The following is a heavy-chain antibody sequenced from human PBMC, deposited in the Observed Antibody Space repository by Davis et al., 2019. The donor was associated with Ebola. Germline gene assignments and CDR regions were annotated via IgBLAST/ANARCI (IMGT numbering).Heavy chain of an antibody. CDR3: ARAPLYSLFDY. Sequence: PSETLSLTCAVYGGSFSGYYWSWIRQPPGKGLEWIGEINHSGSTNYNPSLKSRVTISVDTSKNQFSLKLSSVTAADTAVYYCARAPLYSLFDYWGQGTLVTVSS. D-gene: IGHD2-21*01. CDR1: GGSFSGYY. V-gene: IGHV4-34*01. CDR2: INHSGST. J-gene: IGHJ4*02.